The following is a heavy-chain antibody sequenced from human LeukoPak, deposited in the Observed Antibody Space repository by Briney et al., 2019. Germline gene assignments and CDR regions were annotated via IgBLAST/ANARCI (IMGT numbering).Heavy chain of an antibody. CDR1: GLTFSSYA. CDR3: ASYLDTAEDDY. V-gene: IGHV3-30-3*01. D-gene: IGHD5-18*01. J-gene: IGHJ4*02. Sequence: GRSLRLSCAASGLTFSSYAMHWVRQAPGKGLEWVAVISYDGSNKYYADSVKGRFTISRDNSKDTLYLQMNSLRAEDTAVYYCASYLDTAEDDYWGQGTLVTVSS. CDR2: ISYDGSNK.